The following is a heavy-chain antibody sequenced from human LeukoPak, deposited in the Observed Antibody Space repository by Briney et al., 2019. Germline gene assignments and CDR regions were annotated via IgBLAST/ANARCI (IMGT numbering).Heavy chain of an antibody. CDR3: AKVDRPYYYYGMDV. CDR1: GFTFSSYA. Sequence: GGSLRLSCAASGFTFSSYAMSWVRQAPGKGLEWVSAIGGSGGSTYYADSVKGRFTISRDNSKNTLYLQMNSLRAEDTAVYYCAKVDRPYYYYGMDVWGKGTTVTVSS. J-gene: IGHJ6*04. CDR2: IGGSGGST. V-gene: IGHV3-23*01.